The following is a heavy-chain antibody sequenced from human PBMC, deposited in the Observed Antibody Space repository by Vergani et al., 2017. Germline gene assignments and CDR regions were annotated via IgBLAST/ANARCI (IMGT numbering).Heavy chain of an antibody. CDR2: INHSGST. CDR1: GGSFSGYY. V-gene: IGHV4-34*01. D-gene: IGHD2-2*02. J-gene: IGHJ4*02. CDR3: ARGAQYCSSTSCYTSPFDY. Sequence: QVQLQQWGAGLLKPPETLSFTCAVYGGSFSGYYWSWIRQPPGKGLEWFGEINHSGSTNYNPSLKSRVTISVDTAKNQFSLKLSSVTAADTAVYYCARGAQYCSSTSCYTSPFDYWGQGTLVTVSS.